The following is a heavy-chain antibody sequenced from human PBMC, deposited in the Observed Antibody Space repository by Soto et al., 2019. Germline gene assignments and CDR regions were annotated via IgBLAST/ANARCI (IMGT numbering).Heavy chain of an antibody. CDR2: ISGSGGST. Sequence: EVQLLESGGGLVQPGGSLRLSCAASGFTFSSYAMSWVRQAPGKGLEWVSAISGSGGSTYYADSVKGRFTISRDNSKNTLYLQMNSLRAEDTAVYYCAKGRRQAGVQQLVYFDYWGQGTLVTVSS. CDR3: AKGRRQAGVQQLVYFDY. CDR1: GFTFSSYA. J-gene: IGHJ4*02. D-gene: IGHD6-13*01. V-gene: IGHV3-23*01.